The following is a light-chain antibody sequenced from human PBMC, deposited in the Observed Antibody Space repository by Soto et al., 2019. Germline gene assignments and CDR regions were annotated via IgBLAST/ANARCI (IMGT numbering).Light chain of an antibody. V-gene: IGKV1-39*01. Sequence: DIQLTQSPSTLSASVGDRVTITCRASQILNNRLSWYQQKPGKAPQLLIYGASILHNGVPSRFSGSGSGTDFTLTISSLQPEDLATYYCQQINFTPRTFGQGTKVDIK. CDR1: QILNNR. CDR3: QQINFTPRT. CDR2: GAS. J-gene: IGKJ1*01.